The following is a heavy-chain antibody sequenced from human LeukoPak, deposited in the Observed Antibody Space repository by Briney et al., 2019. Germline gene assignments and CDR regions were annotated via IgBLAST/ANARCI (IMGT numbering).Heavy chain of an antibody. CDR2: ISYDGSNK. CDR1: GFTFSSYA. J-gene: IGHJ1*01. D-gene: IGHD3-22*01. Sequence: GGSLRLSCAASGFTFSSYAMHWVRQAPGKGLEWVAVISYDGSNKYYADSVKGRFAISRDNSKNTLYLQMNSLRAEDTAVYYCARGPPDDYYDSGPQYFQHWGQGTLVTVSS. CDR3: ARGPPDDYYDSGPQYFQH. V-gene: IGHV3-30*09.